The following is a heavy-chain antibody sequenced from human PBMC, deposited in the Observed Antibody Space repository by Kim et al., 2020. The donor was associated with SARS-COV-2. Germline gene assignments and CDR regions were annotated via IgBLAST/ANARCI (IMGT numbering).Heavy chain of an antibody. V-gene: IGHV4-39*01. J-gene: IGHJ4*02. Sequence: PSLKSRVTISVDTSKNQFSLKRSSVTAADTAVYYCARRPPSIAVAGAINYWGQGTLVTVSS. CDR3: ARRPPSIAVAGAINY. D-gene: IGHD6-19*01.